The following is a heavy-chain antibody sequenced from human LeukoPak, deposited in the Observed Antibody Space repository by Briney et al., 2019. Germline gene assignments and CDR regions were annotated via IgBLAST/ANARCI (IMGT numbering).Heavy chain of an antibody. Sequence: GASVKVSCKASGYTFTSYYMHWVRQAPGQGLEWMGIINPSGCSTSYAQKFQGRVTMTRDTSTSTIYMELSSLRSEDTAVYYCARDLCSGGSCYSVGIDYWGQGTLVTVSS. D-gene: IGHD2-15*01. CDR3: ARDLCSGGSCYSVGIDY. CDR2: INPSGCST. CDR1: GYTFTSYY. V-gene: IGHV1-46*01. J-gene: IGHJ4*02.